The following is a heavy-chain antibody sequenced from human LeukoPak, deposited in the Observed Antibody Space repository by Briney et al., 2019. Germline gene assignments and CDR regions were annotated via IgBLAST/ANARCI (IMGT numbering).Heavy chain of an antibody. V-gene: IGHV1-8*01. CDR3: ARARSSTYYYGSGSYYARPLNYMDV. CDR1: GYTFTSYD. CDR2: MNPNSGNT. J-gene: IGHJ6*03. Sequence: ASVKVSCKASGYTFTSYDINWVRQATGRGLEWMGWMNPNSGNTGYAQKFQGRVTITRNTSISTAYMELSSLRSEDTAVYYCARARSSTYYYGSGSYYARPLNYMDVWGKGTTVTVSS. D-gene: IGHD3-10*01.